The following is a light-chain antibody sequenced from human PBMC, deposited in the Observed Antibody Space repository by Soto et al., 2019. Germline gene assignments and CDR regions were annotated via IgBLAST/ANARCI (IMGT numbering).Light chain of an antibody. CDR1: QTINNR. J-gene: IGKJ1*01. CDR3: QQYETYSPT. Sequence: DIQMTQSRATLSASVGARVTIPCRASQTINNRLAWYQQKKGKAPKILIYDVSTLESGVPSRFSGSGSGTEFNLTINSLQSDDFATYYCQQYETYSPTFGQGTKVDIK. CDR2: DVS. V-gene: IGKV1-5*01.